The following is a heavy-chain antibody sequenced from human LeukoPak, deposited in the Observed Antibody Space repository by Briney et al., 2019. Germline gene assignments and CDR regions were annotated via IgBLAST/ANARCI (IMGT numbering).Heavy chain of an antibody. V-gene: IGHV4-59*12. J-gene: IGHJ6*02. CDR2: IYYSGST. CDR1: GGSISSYY. D-gene: IGHD2-2*02. CDR3: ARDRIVVVPAAIRGDYYYYGMDV. Sequence: SQTLSLTCTVSGGSISSYYWSWIRQPPGQGLEWIGYIYYSGSTNYNPSLKSRVTISVDTSKNQFSLKLSSVTAADTAVYYCARDRIVVVPAAIRGDYYYYGMDVWGQGTTVTVSS.